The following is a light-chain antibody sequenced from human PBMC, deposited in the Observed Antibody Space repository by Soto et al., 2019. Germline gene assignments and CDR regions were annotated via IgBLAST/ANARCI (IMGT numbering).Light chain of an antibody. J-gene: IGKJ4*02. CDR3: QQCGSLPLT. V-gene: IGKV1-39*01. CDR2: DAS. CDR1: QNISDY. Sequence: TPPPSPPASTVENRVTTTYRTSQNISDYLNWYQQKPGKAPKLLIYDASSLQSGVPSRFSGSGSGTDFTFTISSLQPEDFAAYYCQQCGSLPLTFGGGTKVDIK.